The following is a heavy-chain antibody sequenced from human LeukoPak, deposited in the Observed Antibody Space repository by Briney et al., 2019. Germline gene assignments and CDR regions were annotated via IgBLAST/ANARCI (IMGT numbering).Heavy chain of an antibody. CDR2: IIPIFGTA. Sequence: ASVKVPCKASGYTFTSYGISWVRQAPGQGLEWMGGIIPIFGTANYAQKFQGRVTITADESTSTAYMELSSLRSEDTAVYYCARDRGGNDYYYYMDVWGKGTTVTVSS. CDR1: GYTFTSYG. J-gene: IGHJ6*03. V-gene: IGHV1-69*13. D-gene: IGHD4-23*01. CDR3: ARDRGGNDYYYYMDV.